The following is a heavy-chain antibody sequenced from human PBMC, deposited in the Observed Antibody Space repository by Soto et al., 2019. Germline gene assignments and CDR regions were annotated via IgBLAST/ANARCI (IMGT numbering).Heavy chain of an antibody. CDR3: TQEGADVGLDP. CDR2: IKSDGSTT. J-gene: IGHJ5*02. Sequence: EGQLVESGGDLVQPGGSLRLSCVASGFSLTAYWFHWVRQVPGKGLVWVSRIKSDGSTTSYADSVKGRFTISRDNAKNTIFLQMNRLRVEDTAVYYCTQEGADVGLDPWGQGTLVTVSS. CDR1: GFSLTAYW. D-gene: IGHD3-10*02. V-gene: IGHV3-74*01.